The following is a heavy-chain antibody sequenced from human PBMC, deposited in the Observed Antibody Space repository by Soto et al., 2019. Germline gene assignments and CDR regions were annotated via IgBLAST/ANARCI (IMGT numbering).Heavy chain of an antibody. Sequence: SVKVSCKDSGGTFSSYAISWVRQAPGQGLEWMGGIIPIFCTANYAQKFQGRVTITADESTSTAYMELRSLRSEDTAVYYCASRTSSSIVGATLALYYYGMDFWGQGTTVTVSS. J-gene: IGHJ6*02. CDR2: IIPIFCTA. CDR1: GGTFSSYA. D-gene: IGHD1-26*01. V-gene: IGHV1-69*13. CDR3: ASRTSSSIVGATLALYYYGMDF.